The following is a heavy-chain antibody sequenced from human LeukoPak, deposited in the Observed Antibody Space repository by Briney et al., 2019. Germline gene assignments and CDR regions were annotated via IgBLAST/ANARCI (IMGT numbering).Heavy chain of an antibody. CDR1: GGSISGYY. Sequence: SETLSLTCSVSGGSISGYYWTWVRQPPGKGLEWIGQIHYSGRADYNPSLKSRITMSVDTYRNQISLKLSSVTAADTAIYYCVRFGVNYDMDVWGRGTTVTVFS. CDR2: IHYSGRA. D-gene: IGHD3-16*01. V-gene: IGHV4-59*01. CDR3: VRFGVNYDMDV. J-gene: IGHJ6*02.